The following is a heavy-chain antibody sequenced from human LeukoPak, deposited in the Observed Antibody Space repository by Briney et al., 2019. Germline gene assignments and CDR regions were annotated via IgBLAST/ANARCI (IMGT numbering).Heavy chain of an antibody. Sequence: GGSMRLSCAESGFTFSSYGMNWVSQAAGKGMEWVAFIRDDGSNKYYADSVKGRFTISRDNSKNTLYLQMNSLRAEDTAVYYCAKDPVYHRPRYYMDVWGKGTTVTVSS. V-gene: IGHV3-30*02. D-gene: IGHD2-8*01. J-gene: IGHJ6*03. CDR3: AKDPVYHRPRYYMDV. CDR1: GFTFSSYG. CDR2: IRDDGSNK.